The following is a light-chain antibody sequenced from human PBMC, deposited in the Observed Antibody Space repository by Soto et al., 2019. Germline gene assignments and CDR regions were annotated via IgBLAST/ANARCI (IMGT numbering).Light chain of an antibody. CDR1: QSISAY. V-gene: IGKV3-11*01. Sequence: EIVLTQSPATLSLSPGERATLSCRASQSISAYLAWYQQKPGQAPRLLIYDASNSATGIPARFSGSGSGTDFTLTISSLEPEDFAVYYCQQRNYWPLTFGGGTKVEIK. CDR3: QQRNYWPLT. J-gene: IGKJ4*01. CDR2: DAS.